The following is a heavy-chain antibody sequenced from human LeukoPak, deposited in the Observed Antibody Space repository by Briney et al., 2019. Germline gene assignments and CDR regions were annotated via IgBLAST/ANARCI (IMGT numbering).Heavy chain of an antibody. J-gene: IGHJ4*02. V-gene: IGHV3-43*01. CDR1: GFTFDDYT. CDR3: AKDGFGGEGVTTFPY. D-gene: IGHD4-17*01. Sequence: PGGSLRLSCAASGFTFDDYTMHWVRQAPGKGLEWVSLISWEGGSTYYADSVKGRFTISRDNSKNSLYLQMNSLRTEDTALYYCAKDGFGGEGVTTFPYWGQGTLVTVSS. CDR2: ISWEGGST.